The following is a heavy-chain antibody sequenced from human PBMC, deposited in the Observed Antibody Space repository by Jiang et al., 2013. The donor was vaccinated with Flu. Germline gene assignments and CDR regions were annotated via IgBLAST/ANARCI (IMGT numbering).Heavy chain of an antibody. D-gene: IGHD3-3*01. Sequence: KGLEWVAVISYDGSNKYYADSVKGRFTISRDNSKNTLYLQMNSLRAEDTAVYYCARDTPEYYDFWSGYPNGVDYWGQGTLVTVSS. CDR3: ARDTPEYYDFWSGYPNGVDY. CDR2: ISYDGSNK. V-gene: IGHV3-30*04. J-gene: IGHJ4*02.